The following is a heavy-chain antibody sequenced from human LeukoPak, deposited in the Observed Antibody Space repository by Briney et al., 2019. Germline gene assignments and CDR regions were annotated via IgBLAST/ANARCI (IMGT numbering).Heavy chain of an antibody. Sequence: GGSLRLSCAASGFTFSNYGMHWVRQAPGKGLEWVAVIWYDGRNKYYADSVKGPFTISRDNSKNTLYLQMNSLRAEDTAVYYCARDGYCSSTSCYYFDYWGQGTLVTVSS. CDR1: GFTFSNYG. CDR3: ARDGYCSSTSCYYFDY. J-gene: IGHJ4*02. CDR2: IWYDGRNK. V-gene: IGHV3-33*01. D-gene: IGHD2-2*01.